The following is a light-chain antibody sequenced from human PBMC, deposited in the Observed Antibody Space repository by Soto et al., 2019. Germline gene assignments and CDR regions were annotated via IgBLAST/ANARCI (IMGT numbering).Light chain of an antibody. V-gene: IGLV6-57*04. Sequence: NFMLTQPHSVSESPGKTVTISCTRSSGSIASNYVQWAQQRPGSAPTTVIYEHNKRPSGVTNRFSGSIDSSYNSASLTISGLKTEDEAAYDCQSYDSSSYVVFGGGTQLTVL. CDR3: QSYDSSSYVV. CDR2: EHN. J-gene: IGLJ2*01. CDR1: SGSIASNY.